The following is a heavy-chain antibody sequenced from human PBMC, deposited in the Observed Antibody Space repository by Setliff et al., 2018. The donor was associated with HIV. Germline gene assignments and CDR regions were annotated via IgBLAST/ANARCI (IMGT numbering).Heavy chain of an antibody. CDR3: ARPRLRGSGAFDI. J-gene: IGHJ3*02. D-gene: IGHD2-21*01. Sequence: SETLSLTCTVSGDSISSSTFYWGWIRQPPGKGLEWIGSIYYSGTTYYNPSLKSRVAISVDTSKNQSSLKLSSVPAADTAVYYCARPRLRGSGAFDIWGEGTMVTV. CDR1: GDSISSSTFY. V-gene: IGHV4-39*01. CDR2: IYYSGTT.